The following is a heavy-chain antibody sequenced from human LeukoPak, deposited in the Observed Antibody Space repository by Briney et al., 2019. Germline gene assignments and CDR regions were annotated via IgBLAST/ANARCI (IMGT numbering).Heavy chain of an antibody. CDR3: ARGRRYCSSTSCSENWFDP. CDR1: GGSFSGYY. V-gene: IGHV4-34*01. J-gene: IGHJ5*02. Sequence: PSETLSLTCAVYGGSFSGYYWSWIRQPPGKGLEWIGEINHSGSTNYNPSLKSRVTISVDTSKNQFSLKLSSVTAADTAVYYCARGRRYCSSTSCSENWFDPWGQGTLVTVSS. CDR2: INHSGST. D-gene: IGHD2-2*01.